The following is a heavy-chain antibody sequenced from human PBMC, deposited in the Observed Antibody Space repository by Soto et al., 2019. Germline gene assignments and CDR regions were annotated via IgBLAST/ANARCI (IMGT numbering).Heavy chain of an antibody. D-gene: IGHD3-10*01. CDR2: INHSGST. V-gene: IGHV4-34*01. Sequence: SETLSLTCAVYGGSFSGYYWSWIRQPPGKGLEWIGEINHSGSTNYNPSLKSRVTISVDTSKNQFSLKLSSVTAADTAVYYCARVLRPSGGSRIGGEVQYYFDYWGQGTLVTVSS. CDR1: GGSFSGYY. CDR3: ARVLRPSGGSRIGGEVQYYFDY. J-gene: IGHJ4*02.